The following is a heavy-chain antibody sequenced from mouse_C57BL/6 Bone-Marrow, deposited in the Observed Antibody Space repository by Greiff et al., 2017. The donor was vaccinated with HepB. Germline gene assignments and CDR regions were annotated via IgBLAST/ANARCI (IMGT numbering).Heavy chain of an antibody. J-gene: IGHJ4*01. D-gene: IGHD2-4*01. CDR1: GYSITSGYY. Sequence: EVQRVESGPGLVKPSQSLSLTCSVTGYSITSGYYWNWFRQFPGNKLVWMVYISYDGSNNYNPSLKTRISITRDTSKNQFFLKVNSVTTEDTATYYCAREGGYDYDGDYYAMDYWGQGTSVTVSS. CDR2: ISYDGSN. CDR3: AREGGYDYDGDYYAMDY. V-gene: IGHV3-6*01.